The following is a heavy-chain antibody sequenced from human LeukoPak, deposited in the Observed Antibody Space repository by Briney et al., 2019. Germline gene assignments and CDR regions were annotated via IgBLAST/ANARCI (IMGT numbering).Heavy chain of an antibody. Sequence: GGSLRLSCAASGFTFSDYYMSWIRQAPGKGLERVSYISSSGSTIYYADSVKGRFTISRDNAKNSLYLQMNGLRAEDTAVYYCAREAVYSGYDFGDYYYYGMDVWGQGTTVTVSS. D-gene: IGHD5-12*01. CDR1: GFTFSDYY. V-gene: IGHV3-11*01. J-gene: IGHJ6*02. CDR2: ISSSGSTI. CDR3: AREAVYSGYDFGDYYYYGMDV.